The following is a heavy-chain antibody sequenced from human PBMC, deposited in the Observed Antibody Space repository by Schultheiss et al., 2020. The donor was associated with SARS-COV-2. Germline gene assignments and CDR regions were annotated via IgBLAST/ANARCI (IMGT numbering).Heavy chain of an antibody. V-gene: IGHV4-59*08. Sequence: SQTLSLTCTVSGGSISSYYWSWIRQPPGKGLEWIGYIYYSGSTNYNPSLKSRVTISEDTSKNQFSLKLSSVTAADTAVYYCASLVPAAKYFQHWGQGTLVTVSS. D-gene: IGHD2-2*01. J-gene: IGHJ1*01. CDR3: ASLVPAAKYFQH. CDR1: GGSISSYY. CDR2: IYYSGST.